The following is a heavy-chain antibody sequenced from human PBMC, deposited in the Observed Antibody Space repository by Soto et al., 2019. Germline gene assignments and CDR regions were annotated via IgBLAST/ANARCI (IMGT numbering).Heavy chain of an antibody. CDR2: IKQDGSDI. Sequence: EVQLVESGGGLVQPGGSLRLSCAASGFTFSGYWMCWVRQAPGKGLEWVANIKQDGSDIHYLDSVKGRFTISRDNAKDSLYLQMNSLRAEDTAVYYCVREDYYGSGSLFWGQGTLVTVS. J-gene: IGHJ4*02. V-gene: IGHV3-7*04. D-gene: IGHD3-10*01. CDR1: GFTFSGYW. CDR3: VREDYYGSGSLF.